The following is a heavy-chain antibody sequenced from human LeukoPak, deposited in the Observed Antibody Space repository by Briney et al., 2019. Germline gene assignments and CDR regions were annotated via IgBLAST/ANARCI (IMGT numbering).Heavy chain of an antibody. V-gene: IGHV4-39*01. Sequence: SETLSLTCTVSGGSISTYYWGWIRQPPGKGLEWIGSIYYSGSTYYNPSLKSRVTISVDTSKNQFSLKLSSVTAADTAVYYCASLEYSSSGHDYWGQGTLVTVSS. CDR3: ASLEYSSSGHDY. D-gene: IGHD6-6*01. CDR1: GGSISTYY. CDR2: IYYSGST. J-gene: IGHJ4*02.